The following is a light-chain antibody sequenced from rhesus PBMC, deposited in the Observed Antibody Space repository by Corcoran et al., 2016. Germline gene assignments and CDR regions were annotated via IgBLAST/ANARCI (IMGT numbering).Light chain of an antibody. V-gene: IGLV2-13*03. CDR1: SSDIGGYNR. CDR3: SSYASNSNYI. Sequence: QPAPTQSPSVSGSPGQSVTISCTGTSSDIGGYNRVSWYQQHPGKAPKLLIFEVSRRASGVSDRFSGFKSDNTASLTISGVQAEDEADYYCSSYASNSNYIFGTGTRLTVL. J-gene: IGLJ1*01. CDR2: EVS.